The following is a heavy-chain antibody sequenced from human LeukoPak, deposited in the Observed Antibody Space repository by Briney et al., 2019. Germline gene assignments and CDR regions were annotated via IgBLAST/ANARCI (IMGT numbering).Heavy chain of an antibody. J-gene: IGHJ4*02. CDR3: ARDVGGAGSY. Sequence: PGGSLRLSCAASGHTFSSYWMHWVRQAPGKGLVWVSRIDTDGRTTSYADSVKGRFTISRDNVQNTLYLQMNSLRAEDTAVYYCARDVGGAGSYWGQGTLVTVS. CDR2: IDTDGRTT. CDR1: GHTFSSYW. D-gene: IGHD3-10*01. V-gene: IGHV3-74*01.